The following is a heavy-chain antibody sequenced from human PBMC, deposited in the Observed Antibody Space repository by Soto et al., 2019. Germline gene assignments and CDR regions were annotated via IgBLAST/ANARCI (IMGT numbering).Heavy chain of an antibody. D-gene: IGHD1-26*01. CDR3: ARQRLYSGSFDAFDI. V-gene: IGHV3-11*01. J-gene: IGHJ3*02. CDR2: ISSSGSTI. Sequence: PGGSLRLSCAASGFTFSDYYMSWIRQAPGKGREWVSYISSSGSTIYYADSVKGRFTISRDNAKNSLYLQMNSLRAEDTAVYYCARQRLYSGSFDAFDIWGQGTMVTVSS. CDR1: GFTFSDYY.